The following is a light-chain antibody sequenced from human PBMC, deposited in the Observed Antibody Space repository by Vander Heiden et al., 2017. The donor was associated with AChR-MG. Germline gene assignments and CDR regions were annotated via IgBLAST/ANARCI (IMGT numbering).Light chain of an antibody. J-gene: IGLJ3*02. Sequence: QSALTQPASVSGSPGQSITISCAGSSSDVGRYSYVAWHQQHPGKAPKLMIYELNNRPAGVSNRFSGAKSGNTAYRTISGLQADDEADYYCSSYTNISTLVFGGGTKLTVL. CDR1: SSDVGRYSY. V-gene: IGLV2-14*01. CDR3: SSYTNISTLV. CDR2: ELN.